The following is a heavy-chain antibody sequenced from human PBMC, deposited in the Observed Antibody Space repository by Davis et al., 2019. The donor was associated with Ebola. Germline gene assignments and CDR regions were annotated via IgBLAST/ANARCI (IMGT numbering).Heavy chain of an antibody. CDR3: ARVGPQEEGLDY. V-gene: IGHV4-59*01. J-gene: IGHJ4*02. CDR1: GGSISSYY. Sequence: MPSDTLSPPCPLSGGSISSYYWSWIRQPPGKGQEWIGYTYYSGSTNYNPSLKSRVTISVDTSKNQFSLKLSSVTAADKAVYYCARVGPQEEGLDYWGQGTLVTVSS. CDR2: TYYSGST.